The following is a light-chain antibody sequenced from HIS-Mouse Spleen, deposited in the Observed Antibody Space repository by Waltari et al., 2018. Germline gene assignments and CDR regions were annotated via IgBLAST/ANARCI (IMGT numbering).Light chain of an antibody. Sequence: QSALTQPASVSGSPGQSITISCTGTSSDVGSYHLASWYQQHPGKAPKLRIYEGSNRPSGVSNRFSGSKSGNTASLTISGLQAEDEADYYCCSYAGSSTFGVVFGGGTKLTVL. CDR3: CSYAGSSTFGVV. CDR1: SSDVGSYHL. J-gene: IGLJ2*01. CDR2: EGS. V-gene: IGLV2-23*03.